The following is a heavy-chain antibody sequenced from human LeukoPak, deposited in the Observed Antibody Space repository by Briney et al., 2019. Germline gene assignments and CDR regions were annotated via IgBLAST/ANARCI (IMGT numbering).Heavy chain of an antibody. CDR3: ARAATRWELPNDAFDI. D-gene: IGHD2-15*01. CDR2: IYSGGST. Sequence: GGSLRLSCAAFGFTFSSYSMNWVRQAPGKGLEWVSVIYSGGSTYYADSVKGRFTISRDNSKNTLYLQMNSLRPEDTAVYYCARAATRWELPNDAFDIWGQGTMVTVSS. J-gene: IGHJ3*02. V-gene: IGHV3-53*01. CDR1: GFTFSSYS.